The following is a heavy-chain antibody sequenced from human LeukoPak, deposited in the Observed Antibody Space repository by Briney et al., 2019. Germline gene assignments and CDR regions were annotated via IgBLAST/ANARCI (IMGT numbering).Heavy chain of an antibody. CDR3: TKELHVAVAVADYYYFPMDV. CDR1: GFAFSSFA. Sequence: PGRSLRLSCAASGFAFSSFAMGWVRQSPGKGLEWLSTINGSGKTTFYSDSVKGRFTISRDNSKNTLYLHIDSLRPGDTAIYYCTKELHVAVAVADYYYFPMDVWGRGNAV. V-gene: IGHV3-23*01. J-gene: IGHJ6*03. CDR2: INGSGKTT. D-gene: IGHD6-19*01.